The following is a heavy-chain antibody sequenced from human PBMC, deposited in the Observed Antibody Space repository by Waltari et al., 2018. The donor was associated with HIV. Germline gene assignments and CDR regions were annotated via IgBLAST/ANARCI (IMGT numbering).Heavy chain of an antibody. J-gene: IGHJ4*02. Sequence: QVQLVESGGGVVQPGRRLRLSCAASGFTLSSYCMHWVRQAPGKGLEWVTVISYYGDNKYYADSVKGRFTISRDNSKNTLYLQMNSLRPEDTAVYYCARGASGWSPGYWGQGTLVTVSS. V-gene: IGHV3-30*03. CDR2: ISYYGDNK. CDR1: GFTLSSYC. CDR3: ARGASGWSPGY. D-gene: IGHD6-19*01.